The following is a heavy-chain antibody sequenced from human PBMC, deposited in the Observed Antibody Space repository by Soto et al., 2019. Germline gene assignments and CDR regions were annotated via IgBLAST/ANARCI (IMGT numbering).Heavy chain of an antibody. J-gene: IGHJ4*02. CDR3: AKDSTGYSQSFDY. V-gene: IGHV3-30*18. D-gene: IGHD5-18*01. CDR2: ISYDGSNK. Sequence: PGGSLRLSCAASGFTFSSYGMHWVRLAPGKGLEWVAVISYDGSNKYYADSVKGRFTISRDNSKNTLYLQMNSLRAEDTAVYYCAKDSTGYSQSFDYWGQGTLVTVSS. CDR1: GFTFSSYG.